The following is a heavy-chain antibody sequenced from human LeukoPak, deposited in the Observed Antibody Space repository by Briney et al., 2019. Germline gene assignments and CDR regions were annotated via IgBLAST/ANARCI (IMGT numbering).Heavy chain of an antibody. CDR2: IKQDGSEK. V-gene: IGHV3-7*01. J-gene: IGHJ6*03. CDR1: GFTFSGYW. CDR3: ARGVVTAAVPYSYYYMDV. Sequence: PGGSLRLSCAASGFTFSGYWMSWVRQAPGRGLEWVANIKQDGSEKYYADSVKGRFTISRDNAKNSLYLQMNSLRAEYTAVYYCARGVVTAAVPYSYYYMDVWGKGTTVTVSS. D-gene: IGHD2-2*01.